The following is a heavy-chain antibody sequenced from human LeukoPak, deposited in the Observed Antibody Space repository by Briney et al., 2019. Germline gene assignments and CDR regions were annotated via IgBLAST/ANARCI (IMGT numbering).Heavy chain of an antibody. CDR1: GFRFSNYW. V-gene: IGHV3-7*01. D-gene: IGHD3-16*01. CDR2: INPEGSQN. J-gene: IGHJ4*02. CDR3: AAWGESSSNY. Sequence: GGSLRLSCAASGFRFSNYWMNWVRQAPEKGLEWVANINPEGSQNRYVDSVNGRFTVSRDNARNSLYLDMDSLTADDSAIYYCAAWGESSSNYWGQGILVTVSS.